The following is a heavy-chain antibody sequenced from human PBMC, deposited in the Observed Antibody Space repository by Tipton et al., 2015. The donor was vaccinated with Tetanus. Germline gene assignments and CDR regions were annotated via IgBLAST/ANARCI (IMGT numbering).Heavy chain of an antibody. CDR2: INPSGGST. D-gene: IGHD3-9*01. Sequence: QLVQSGAEVKKPGASVKVSCKASGYTFTSYYMHWVRQAPGQGLEWMGIINPSGGSTSYAQKFQGRVTMTRDTSTSTVYMELSSLRSEDTAVYYCARDYYDILTGSNYFDYWGQGTLVTVSS. CDR1: GYTFTSYY. CDR3: ARDYYDILTGSNYFDY. V-gene: IGHV1-46*01. J-gene: IGHJ4*02.